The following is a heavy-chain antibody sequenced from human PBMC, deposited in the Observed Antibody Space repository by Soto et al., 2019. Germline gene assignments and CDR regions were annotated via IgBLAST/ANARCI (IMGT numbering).Heavy chain of an antibody. Sequence: PWGALRLSCAASGFPFGSYGMHWVRQAPGKGLDWVAVIWYDGSNKDYADSVKGRFTISRDNSKNTLYLQMNNLRADDTAVYYSASSINWGQGTLVTVSS. V-gene: IGHV3-33*01. J-gene: IGHJ4*02. CDR3: ASSIN. CDR1: GFPFGSYG. CDR2: IWYDGSNK.